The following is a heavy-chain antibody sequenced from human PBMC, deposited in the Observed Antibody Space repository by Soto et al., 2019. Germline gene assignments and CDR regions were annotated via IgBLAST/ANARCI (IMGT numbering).Heavy chain of an antibody. V-gene: IGHV3-33*01. J-gene: IGHJ4*02. D-gene: IGHD4-17*01. Sequence: PGGSLRLSCAASGFTFSNYGMHWVRQAPGKGLEWVALIWYDGSYTYYADSVKGRFTISRDTSKNTLYLQMNSLRAEDTAVYYCARDSLILLTMVTTYFDYWGQGTPVTVSS. CDR1: GFTFSNYG. CDR3: ARDSLILLTMVTTYFDY. CDR2: IWYDGSYT.